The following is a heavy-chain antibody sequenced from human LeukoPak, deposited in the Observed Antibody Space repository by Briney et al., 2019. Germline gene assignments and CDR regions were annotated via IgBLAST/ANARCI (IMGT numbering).Heavy chain of an antibody. D-gene: IGHD6-6*01. J-gene: IGHJ4*02. CDR1: GLAFSSYW. CDR2: IDGDGSST. CDR3: ARGGYSSSAWDFDY. V-gene: IGHV3-74*01. Sequence: GGSLRLSCAASGLAFSSYWMYWVRQAPGKGLVWVSRIDGDGSSTSYADSVRGRFTISRDNAKNTLYLQMNSLRAEDTAVYYCARGGYSSSAWDFDYWGQGTLVTVSS.